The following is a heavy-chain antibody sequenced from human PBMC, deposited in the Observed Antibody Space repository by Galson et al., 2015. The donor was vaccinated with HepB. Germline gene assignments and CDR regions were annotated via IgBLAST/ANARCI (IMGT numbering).Heavy chain of an antibody. J-gene: IGHJ3*02. D-gene: IGHD2-21*02. V-gene: IGHV3-30-3*01. CDR1: GFTFSSYA. CDR2: ISYDGSNK. CDR3: ARAPRRYCGGDCYSDAFDI. Sequence: SLRLSCAASGFTFSSYAMHWVRQAPGKGLEWVAVISYDGSNKYYADSVKGRFTISRDNSKNTLYLQMNSLRAEDTAVYYCARAPRRYCGGDCYSDAFDIWGQGTMVTVSS.